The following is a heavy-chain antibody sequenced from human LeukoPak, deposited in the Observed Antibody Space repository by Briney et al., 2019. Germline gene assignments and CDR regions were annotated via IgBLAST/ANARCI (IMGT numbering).Heavy chain of an antibody. Sequence: ASVKVSCKTSGYTFTGYYMHWVRQAPGQGLEWMGWINPNSGGTNYAQKFQGRVTMTRDTSISTAYMELSRLRSDDTAVYYCARARPSATAVPLDYWGQGTLVTVSS. J-gene: IGHJ4*02. CDR3: ARARPSATAVPLDY. D-gene: IGHD6-25*01. V-gene: IGHV1-2*02. CDR2: INPNSGGT. CDR1: GYTFTGYY.